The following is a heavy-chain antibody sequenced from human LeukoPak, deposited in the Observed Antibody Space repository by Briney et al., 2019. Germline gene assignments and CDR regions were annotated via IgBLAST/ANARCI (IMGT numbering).Heavy chain of an antibody. J-gene: IGHJ4*02. V-gene: IGHV1-2*02. D-gene: IGHD1-26*01. Sequence: ASVKVSCKAYGYTFTDYYMHWVRQAPGQGLEWMGWINPNSGGTNYAQKFQGRVTMTRDTSISAAYMELSRLRSDDTAVYYCAREGPIVGATHLVDYWGQGTLVTVSS. CDR3: AREGPIVGATHLVDY. CDR1: GYTFTDYY. CDR2: INPNSGGT.